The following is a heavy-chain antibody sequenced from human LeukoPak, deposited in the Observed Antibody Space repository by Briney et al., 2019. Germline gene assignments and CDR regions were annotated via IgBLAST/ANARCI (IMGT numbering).Heavy chain of an antibody. Sequence: PSETLSLTCTVSGGSISSYYWSSIRQPPGKGLEWIGYIYYSGSTNYNPSLKSRVTISVDTSKNQFSLKLSSVTAADTAVYYCARGLRFLEWLTQDYWGQGTLVTVSS. CDR1: GGSISSYY. D-gene: IGHD3-3*01. CDR3: ARGLRFLEWLTQDY. J-gene: IGHJ4*02. V-gene: IGHV4-59*01. CDR2: IYYSGST.